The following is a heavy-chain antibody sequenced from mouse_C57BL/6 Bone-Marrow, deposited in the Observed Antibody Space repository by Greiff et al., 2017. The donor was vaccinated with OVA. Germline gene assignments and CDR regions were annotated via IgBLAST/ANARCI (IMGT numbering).Heavy chain of an antibody. CDR2: IDPSDSYT. CDR3: ARIYYYGSNWYFDV. V-gene: IGHV1-59*01. CDR1: GYTFTSYW. Sequence: QVQLQQPGAELVRPGTSVKLSCKASGYTFTSYWMHWVKQRPGQGLEWIGVIDPSDSYTNYNQKFKGKATLTVDTSSSTAYMQLSSLTSEDSAVYYCARIYYYGSNWYFDVWGTGTTVTVSS. J-gene: IGHJ1*03. D-gene: IGHD1-1*01.